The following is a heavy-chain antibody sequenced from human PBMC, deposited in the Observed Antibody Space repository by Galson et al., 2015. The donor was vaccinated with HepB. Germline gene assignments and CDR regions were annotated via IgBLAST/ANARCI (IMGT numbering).Heavy chain of an antibody. D-gene: IGHD3-3*01. CDR1: GFTFGDYA. J-gene: IGHJ5*02. CDR3: TRAKKLTIFGVVIKGWFDP. CDR2: IRSKAYGGTT. V-gene: IGHV3-49*03. Sequence: SLRLSCAASGFTFGDYAMSWFRQAPGKGLEWVGFIRSKAYGGTTEYAESVKGRFTISRDDSKSIAYLQMNSLKTEDTAVYYCTRAKKLTIFGVVIKGWFDPWGQGTMVTVSS.